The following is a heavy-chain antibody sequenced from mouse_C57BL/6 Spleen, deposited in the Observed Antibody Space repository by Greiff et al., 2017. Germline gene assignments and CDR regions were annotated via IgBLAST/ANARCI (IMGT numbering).Heavy chain of an antibody. CDR1: GYSFTDYN. D-gene: IGHD2-2*01. Sequence: EVQLQQSGPELVKPGASVKISCKASGYSFTDYNMNWVKQSNGKSLEWIGVINPNYGTTSYNQKFKGKATLTVDQSSSTAYMQLNSLTSEDSAVYYCANMVTTGGYYAMDYWGQGTSVTVSS. V-gene: IGHV1-39*01. CDR3: ANMVTTGGYYAMDY. J-gene: IGHJ4*01. CDR2: INPNYGTT.